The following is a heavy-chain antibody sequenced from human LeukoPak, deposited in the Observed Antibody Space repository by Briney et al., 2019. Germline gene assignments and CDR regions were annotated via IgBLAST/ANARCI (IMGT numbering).Heavy chain of an antibody. CDR3: ARDARFTSNWHWSFDY. CDR2: IYASGRN. Sequence: PSQTLSLTCTVSGGSISSGNSWSWIRQPAGQGLEWIGHIYASGRNNYNPSLKSRVTMSVDTSKNHFSLRLSSVTAADTAVYYCARDARFTSNWHWSFDYWGQGTLVTVSS. J-gene: IGHJ4*02. V-gene: IGHV4-61*09. CDR1: GGSISSGNS. D-gene: IGHD6-13*01.